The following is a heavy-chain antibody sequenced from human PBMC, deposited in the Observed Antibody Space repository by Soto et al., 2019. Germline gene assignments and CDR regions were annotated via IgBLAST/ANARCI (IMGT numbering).Heavy chain of an antibody. CDR3: ARDERRYYYGSGSPGYYYGMDV. Sequence: PGGSLRLSCAASGFTFSSYAMHWVRQAPGKGLEWVAVISYDGSNKYYADSVKGRFTISRDNSKNTLYLQMNSLRAEDTAVYYCARDERRYYYGSGSPGYYYGMDVWGQGTTVTVSS. D-gene: IGHD3-10*01. CDR2: ISYDGSNK. J-gene: IGHJ6*02. V-gene: IGHV3-30-3*01. CDR1: GFTFSSYA.